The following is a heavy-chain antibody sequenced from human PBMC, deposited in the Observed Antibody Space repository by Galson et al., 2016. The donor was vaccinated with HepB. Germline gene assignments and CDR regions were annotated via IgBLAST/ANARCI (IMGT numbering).Heavy chain of an antibody. J-gene: IGHJ6*02. D-gene: IGHD3-9*01. Sequence: SLRLSCAASGFTFSSYGMQWVRQAPGKGLEWMALISYDGSNKTYVDSVKGRFTISRDNSKNTLYVQMNSLRAEDTAVYYCAKDHDILSGDYGMDVWGQGATVIVSS. CDR3: AKDHDILSGDYGMDV. V-gene: IGHV3-30*18. CDR1: GFTFSSYG. CDR2: ISYDGSNK.